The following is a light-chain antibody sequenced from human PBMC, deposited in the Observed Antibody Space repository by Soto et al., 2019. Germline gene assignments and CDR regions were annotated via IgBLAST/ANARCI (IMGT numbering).Light chain of an antibody. CDR2: GAS. CDR1: QTVSDD. V-gene: IGKV3-15*01. J-gene: IGKJ3*01. Sequence: EIVMTQSPATLFVSPGERATLSCRASQTVSDDLAWYQQKPGQAPRLLIYGASTRATVIPARFSGGGSGTEFTLTISSLQSEVSAIYYCQQYHDWPPITFGPGTKVNI. CDR3: QQYHDWPPIT.